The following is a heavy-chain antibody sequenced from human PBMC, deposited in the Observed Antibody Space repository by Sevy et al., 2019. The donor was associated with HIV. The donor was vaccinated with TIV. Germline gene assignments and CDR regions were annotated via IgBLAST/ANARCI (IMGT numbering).Heavy chain of an antibody. V-gene: IGHV3-30*02. CDR2: IWYDGSYK. CDR1: GFTFSSYR. CDR3: ASDILTGSDY. J-gene: IGHJ4*02. Sequence: GGSLRLSCAASGFTFSSYRMHWVRQAPGKGLEWVAFIWYDGSYKYYADSVKGRFAISRDNSKNTLYLQMNTLRIEDTAVYYCASDILTGSDYWGQGTLVTVSS. D-gene: IGHD3-9*01.